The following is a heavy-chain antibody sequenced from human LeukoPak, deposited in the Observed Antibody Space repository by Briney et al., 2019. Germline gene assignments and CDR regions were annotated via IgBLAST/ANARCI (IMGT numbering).Heavy chain of an antibody. CDR3: GKTTTGYSSGRYPGWPVDY. CDR1: GFTVSSSY. V-gene: IGHV3-53*01. D-gene: IGHD6-19*01. CDR2: IYIGGNT. J-gene: IGHJ4*02. Sequence: GGSLRLSCAASGFTVSSSYMAWVRRAPGGGLEWVSIIYIGGNTFVADSVKGRFTISRDNSKNTVYLQMDSLRVEDTAVYYCGKTTTGYSSGRYPGWPVDYWGQGTLVTVSS.